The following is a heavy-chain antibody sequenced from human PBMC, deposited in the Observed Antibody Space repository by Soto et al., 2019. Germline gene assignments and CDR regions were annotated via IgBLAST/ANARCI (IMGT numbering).Heavy chain of an antibody. CDR1: GYTFTTYG. CDR2: ISAYNGNT. V-gene: IGHV1-18*01. D-gene: IGHD6-6*01. Sequence: QVQLVQSGAEVKKPGASVKVSCKASGYTFTTYGINWVRQAPGQGLEWMGWISAYNGNTNYAQKLQDRVTMTTDTSTSTAYMELRSLRSDDTAVYYCAKVECGSSGCLYYFDYWGQGTLVTVSS. CDR3: AKVECGSSGCLYYFDY. J-gene: IGHJ4*02.